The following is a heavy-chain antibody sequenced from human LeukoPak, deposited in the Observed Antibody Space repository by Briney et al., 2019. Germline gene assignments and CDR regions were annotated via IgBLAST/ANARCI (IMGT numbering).Heavy chain of an antibody. CDR3: AKAYSSGPNWFDP. CDR1: GFTFSSYA. J-gene: IGHJ5*02. CDR2: LSGSGASS. Sequence: GSLRLSCAASGFTFSSYAMTWVRQSPGEGLEWVSSLSGSGASSYYADSVKGRFTISRDNSKNTLYLQMNSLRAEDTAVYYCAKAYSSGPNWFDPWGQGTLVTVSS. V-gene: IGHV3-23*01. D-gene: IGHD3-22*01.